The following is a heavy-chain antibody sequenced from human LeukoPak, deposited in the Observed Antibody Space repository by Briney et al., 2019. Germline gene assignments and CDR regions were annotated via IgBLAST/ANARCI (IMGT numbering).Heavy chain of an antibody. CDR1: GFTFSSYG. CDR3: AKDVIRLGELSSCDY. CDR2: ISYDGSNK. Sequence: GGSLRLSCAASGFTFSSYGMHWVRQAPGKGLEWVAVISYDGSNKYYADSVKGRFTISRDNSKNTLYLQMNSLRAEDTAVYYCAKDVIRLGELSSCDYWGRGTLVTVSS. J-gene: IGHJ4*02. V-gene: IGHV3-30*18. D-gene: IGHD3-16*02.